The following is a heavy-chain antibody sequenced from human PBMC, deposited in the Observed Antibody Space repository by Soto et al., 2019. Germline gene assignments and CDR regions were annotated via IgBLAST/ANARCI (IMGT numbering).Heavy chain of an antibody. CDR1: GFTFSSYG. V-gene: IGHV3-30*18. Sequence: QVQLVESGRGVVQPGRSLRLSCAASGFTFSSYGMHWVRQAPGKGLEWVAVVSYDGSNKYYADSVKGQFTISRDNSKNTLYLQMNRLRAEDAAVYYCGKDSSLIGLMVYASLSSYFDLWGRGTLVTVSS. CDR3: GKDSSLIGLMVYASLSSYFDL. J-gene: IGHJ2*01. D-gene: IGHD2-8*01. CDR2: VSYDGSNK.